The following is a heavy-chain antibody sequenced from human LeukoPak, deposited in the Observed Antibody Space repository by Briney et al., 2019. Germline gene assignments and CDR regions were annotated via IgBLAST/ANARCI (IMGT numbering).Heavy chain of an antibody. V-gene: IGHV3-53*01. Sequence: GGSLRLSCGASGFTVSSNYMSWVRQAPGKGLEWVSVIYSGGSTYYADSVKGRFTISRDNSKNTLYLQMNSLRAEDTAVYYCARDSGGLDAFDIWGQGTMVTVSS. J-gene: IGHJ3*02. D-gene: IGHD6-19*01. CDR1: GFTVSSNY. CDR2: IYSGGST. CDR3: ARDSGGLDAFDI.